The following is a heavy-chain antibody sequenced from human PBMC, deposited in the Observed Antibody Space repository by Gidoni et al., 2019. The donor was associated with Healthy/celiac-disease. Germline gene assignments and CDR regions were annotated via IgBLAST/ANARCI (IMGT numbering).Heavy chain of an antibody. V-gene: IGHV3-73*02. Sequence: EVQLVESGGGLVQPGGSLKLSYAASGFTFSGSALHWVRQASGKGLEWVGRIRSKANSYATANAASVKGRFTISRDDSKNTAYLQMNSLKTEDTAVYYCTRQIWNRGDGSSWFDPWGQGTLVTVSS. CDR3: TRQIWNRGDGSSWFDP. D-gene: IGHD1-1*01. J-gene: IGHJ5*02. CDR2: IRSKANSYAT. CDR1: GFTFSGSA.